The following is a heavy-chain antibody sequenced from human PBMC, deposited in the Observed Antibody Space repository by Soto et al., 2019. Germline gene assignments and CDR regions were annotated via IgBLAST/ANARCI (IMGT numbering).Heavy chain of an antibody. CDR3: AAASVSETRYYYYGMDV. CDR2: IVVGSGNT. Sequence: SVKVSCKASGFTFTSSAVQWVRQARGQRLEWIGWIVVGSGNTNYAQKFQERVTITRDVSTSTAYMELSSLRSEDTAVYYCAAASVSETRYYYYGMDVWGQGTTVTVSS. V-gene: IGHV1-58*01. J-gene: IGHJ6*02. CDR1: GFTFTSSA. D-gene: IGHD3-10*01.